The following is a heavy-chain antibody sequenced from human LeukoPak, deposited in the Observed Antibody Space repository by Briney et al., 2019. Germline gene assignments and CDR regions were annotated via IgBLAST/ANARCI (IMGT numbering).Heavy chain of an antibody. V-gene: IGHV4-39*07. J-gene: IGHJ4*02. CDR2: HSHSGSA. Sequence: GSLRLSCTVSGASINSDTYYWGWLRQPPGKGLEWIGTHSHSGSAYYNPSLRSRITMSLDTSENQLSLKLYSVTAADTAIYYCARYQTGTMFAVWGQGTLVTISS. CDR1: GASINSDTYY. D-gene: IGHD1/OR15-1a*01. CDR3: ARYQTGTMFAV.